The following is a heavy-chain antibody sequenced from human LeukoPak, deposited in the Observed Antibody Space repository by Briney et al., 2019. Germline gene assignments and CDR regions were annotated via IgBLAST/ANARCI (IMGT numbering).Heavy chain of an antibody. Sequence: ASVKVSCKVSGYTLTELSMHWVRQAPGKGLEWMGGFDPEDGETIYAQKFQGRVTMTEDTSTDTAYMELSSLRSEDTAVYYCATSYGSGESNWFDPWGRGTLVTVSS. D-gene: IGHD3-10*01. CDR3: ATSYGSGESNWFDP. CDR1: GYTLTELS. CDR2: FDPEDGET. J-gene: IGHJ5*02. V-gene: IGHV1-24*01.